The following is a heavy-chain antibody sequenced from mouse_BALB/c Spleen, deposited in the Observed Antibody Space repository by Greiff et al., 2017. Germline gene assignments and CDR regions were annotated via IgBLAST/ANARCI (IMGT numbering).Heavy chain of an antibody. CDR2: IYPSDSYT. CDR1: GYTFTSYW. J-gene: IGHJ2*01. D-gene: IGHD3-3*01. V-gene: IGHV1-69*02. CDR3: TKGWDFDY. Sequence: VQLQQPGAELVRPGASVKLSCKASGYTFTSYWINWVKQRPGQGLEWIGNIYPSDSYTNYNQKFKDKATLTVDKSSSTAYMQLSSPTSEDSAVYYCTKGWDFDYWGQGTTLTVSS.